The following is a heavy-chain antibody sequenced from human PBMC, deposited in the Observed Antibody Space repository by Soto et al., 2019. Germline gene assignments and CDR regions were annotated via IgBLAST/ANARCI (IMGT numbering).Heavy chain of an antibody. CDR1: GYTFTSYG. D-gene: IGHD3-3*01. Sequence: ASVKVSCKASGYTFTSYGISWVRQAPGQGLEWMGWISAYNGNSNYAQKLQGRVTLTTDTSTSTAYMELRSLRSDDTAIYYCARDPHEFWTSYWFDPWGQGTPVTVSS. V-gene: IGHV1-18*01. CDR3: ARDPHEFWTSYWFDP. J-gene: IGHJ5*02. CDR2: ISAYNGNS.